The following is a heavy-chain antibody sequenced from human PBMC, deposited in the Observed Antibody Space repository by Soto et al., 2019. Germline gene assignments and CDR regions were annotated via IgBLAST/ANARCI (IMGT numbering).Heavy chain of an antibody. D-gene: IGHD2-2*03. CDR2: MNPNSGNT. Sequence: QVQLVQSGAEVKKPGASVKVSCKASGYTFTSYDINWVRQATGQGLEWMGWMNPNSGNTGYAQKFQXXVXMXXNTSISTAYMELSSLRSEDTAVYYCARWIGSEIDPWGQGTLVTVSS. J-gene: IGHJ5*02. CDR1: GYTFTSYD. CDR3: ARWIGSEIDP. V-gene: IGHV1-8*01.